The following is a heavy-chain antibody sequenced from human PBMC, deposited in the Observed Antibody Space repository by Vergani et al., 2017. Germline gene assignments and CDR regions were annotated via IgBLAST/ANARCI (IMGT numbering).Heavy chain of an antibody. D-gene: IGHD3-10*01. CDR1: EFTFSNYA. Sequence: EVQLLESGGGLVQPGGSLRLTCAASEFTFSNYAMNWVRQAPGKGLGCVSGISGSGVNAYYTDSVKGRFTISRDNSKNMLCRQMNNLRTEDPAIYYCAKQDFVSGNYLFDYWGRGTLVTVSS. CDR3: AKQDFVSGNYLFDY. V-gene: IGHV3-23*01. CDR2: ISGSGVNA. J-gene: IGHJ4*02.